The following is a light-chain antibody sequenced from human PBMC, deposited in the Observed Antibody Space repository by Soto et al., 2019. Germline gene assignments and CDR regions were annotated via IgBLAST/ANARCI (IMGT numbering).Light chain of an antibody. CDR3: SSYAGNNNLAV. J-gene: IGLJ1*01. CDR1: SSDVGHYTY. CDR2: EVH. V-gene: IGLV2-8*01. Sequence: QSVLTQPPSASGSPGQSVTISCTGTSSDVGHYTYVAWYQQHPGKAPKLLLYEVHKRPSGVPDRFSGSKSGNTASLTVSGLQAEDEADYYCSSYAGNNNLAVFVTGTKVTVL.